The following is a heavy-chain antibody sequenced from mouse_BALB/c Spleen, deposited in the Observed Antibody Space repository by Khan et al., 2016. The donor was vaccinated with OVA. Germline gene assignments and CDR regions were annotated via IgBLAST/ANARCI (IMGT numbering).Heavy chain of an antibody. CDR1: GYSITSGYG. D-gene: IGHD1-2*01. V-gene: IGHV3-2*02. CDR2: ISYSGST. CDR3: ARTARIKY. Sequence: VQLQQSGPGLVKPSQSLSLTCTVTGYSITSGYGWNWIRQFPGNKLEWMGYISYSGSTNYNPSLKSRISITRDTSKNQFFLQLNSVTTEDTATYVGARTARIKYWGQGTTLTVSS. J-gene: IGHJ2*01.